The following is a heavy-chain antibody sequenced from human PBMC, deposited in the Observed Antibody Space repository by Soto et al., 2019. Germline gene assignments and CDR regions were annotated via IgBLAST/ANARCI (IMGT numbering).Heavy chain of an antibody. CDR1: GFTFSTHW. CDR3: AKDVR. Sequence: EVQLVESGGDLVQPGGSLRLSCAAYGFTFSTHWMSWVRQAPGKGLEWVANIKEDGSESYYADSVKGRFTISRDNAKNSLYLQMNGLRVEDTAPYYCAKDVRWGQGTLVTVSS. J-gene: IGHJ4*02. V-gene: IGHV3-7*05. CDR2: IKEDGSES.